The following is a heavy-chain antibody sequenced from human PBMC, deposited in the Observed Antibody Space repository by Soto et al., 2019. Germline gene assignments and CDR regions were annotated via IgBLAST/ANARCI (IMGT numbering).Heavy chain of an antibody. CDR1: GGTFSSYV. Sequence: QVQLVQSGAEVKKPGSSVKVSCKASGGTFSSYVISWVRQAPGQGLEWMGGIIPMFGTANHAQKFQGRVTITADESTSTAYMELSSLRSEDTAGYYCARGDCSGGSCYSYYGMDVWGQGTTVTGSS. J-gene: IGHJ6*02. CDR2: IIPMFGTA. V-gene: IGHV1-69*12. D-gene: IGHD2-15*01. CDR3: ARGDCSGGSCYSYYGMDV.